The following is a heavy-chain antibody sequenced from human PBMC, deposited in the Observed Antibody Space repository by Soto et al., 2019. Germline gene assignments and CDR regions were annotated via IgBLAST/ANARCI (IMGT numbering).Heavy chain of an antibody. CDR1: GSSVTNSNW. J-gene: IGHJ3*02. D-gene: IGHD1-26*01. V-gene: IGHV4-28*01. CDR2: IYYSGST. Sequence: QVQLQESGPGLVKPSDTLSLTCAVSGSSVTNSNWWGWIRQPPGKGLEWIGYIYYSGSTSYIPSLKSRVTMSLDTSKNQVSLKLKSVTAVDTALYYCARLISGTFEAFDIWGQGTMVTVSS. CDR3: ARLISGTFEAFDI.